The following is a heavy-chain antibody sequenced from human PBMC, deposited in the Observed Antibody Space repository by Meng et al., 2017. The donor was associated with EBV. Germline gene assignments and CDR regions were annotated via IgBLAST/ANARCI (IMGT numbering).Heavy chain of an antibody. Sequence: QVRLVQSGSYLKKPGASGKVSCKASGYTFTSYAMNWVRQAPGQGLEWMGWINTNTGNPTYAQGFTGRFVFSLDTSVSTAYLQISSLKAEDTAVYYCAREGVGYYDSSGLSSYFDYWGQGTLVTVSS. D-gene: IGHD3-22*01. CDR3: AREGVGYYDSSGLSSYFDY. CDR2: INTNTGNP. CDR1: GYTFTSYA. J-gene: IGHJ4*02. V-gene: IGHV7-4-1*02.